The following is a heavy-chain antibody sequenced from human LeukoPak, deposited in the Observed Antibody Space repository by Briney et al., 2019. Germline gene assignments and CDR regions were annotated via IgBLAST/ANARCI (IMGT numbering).Heavy chain of an antibody. D-gene: IGHD2-21*01. Sequence: GGSLRLSCAASGFTFTTYLMHWVRQAPGKGLVWVSRINTDGSSASYADSVKGRFTISRDTAKNTLYLQMNSLRAEDTAVYYCARGDYAFDTWGQGTMVTVSS. J-gene: IGHJ3*02. V-gene: IGHV3-74*01. CDR3: ARGDYAFDT. CDR2: INTDGSSA. CDR1: GFTFTTYL.